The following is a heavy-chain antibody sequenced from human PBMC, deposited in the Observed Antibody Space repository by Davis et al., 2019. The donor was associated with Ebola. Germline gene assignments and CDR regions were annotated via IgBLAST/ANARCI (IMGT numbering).Heavy chain of an antibody. D-gene: IGHD6-13*01. Sequence: SQTLSLTCAVYGGSFSGYYWSWIRQPPGKGLEWIGYIYYSGSTNYNPSLKSRVTISVDTSKNQFSLKLSSVTAADTAVYYCARHGSSSWGYYYYGMDVWGQGTTVTVSS. V-gene: IGHV4-59*08. J-gene: IGHJ6*02. CDR2: IYYSGST. CDR3: ARHGSSSWGYYYYGMDV. CDR1: GGSFSGYY.